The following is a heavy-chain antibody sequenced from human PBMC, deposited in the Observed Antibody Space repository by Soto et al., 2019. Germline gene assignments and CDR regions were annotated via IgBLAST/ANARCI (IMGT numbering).Heavy chain of an antibody. CDR1: GGTFSSYG. CDR2: IIPMVGTA. D-gene: IGHD3-9*01. Sequence: QVQLVQSGAEVRKPGSSVKVSCKASGGTFSSYGFSWVRQAPGQGLEWMGGIIPMVGTANYAQKFQGRVTITADESTFTVYMELSSLRSDDTAVYYCATTNVLRYFDLFDPWGQGTLVTVSS. CDR3: ATTNVLRYFDLFDP. V-gene: IGHV1-69*12. J-gene: IGHJ5*02.